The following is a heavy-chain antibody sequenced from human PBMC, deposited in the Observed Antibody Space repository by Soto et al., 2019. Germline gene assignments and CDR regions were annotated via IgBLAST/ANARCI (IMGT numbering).Heavy chain of an antibody. V-gene: IGHV1-2*04. J-gene: IGHJ6*03. Sequence: QVQLVQSGAEVKEPGASVTVSCRASGDRFTDYYMHWVRQAPGQGLEWMGWINPNSGVTKYAQKFQGWVTMTREKSIRTVYMQLSRLRFDDTAIYYCARESGGATATLDYYYFYMDVWGTGTTVTVSS. CDR3: ARESGGATATLDYYYFYMDV. D-gene: IGHD5-12*01. CDR2: INPNSGVT. CDR1: GDRFTDYY.